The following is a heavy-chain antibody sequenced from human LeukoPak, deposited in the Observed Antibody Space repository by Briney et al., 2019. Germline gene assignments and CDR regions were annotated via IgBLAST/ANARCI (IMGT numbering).Heavy chain of an antibody. V-gene: IGHV1-18*01. D-gene: IGHD3-9*01. CDR2: ISAYNGNT. CDR3: GRVGDILTGYPYYFDY. CDR1: GYTFTSYG. J-gene: IGHJ4*01. Sequence: ASVTVSCKASGYTFTSYGISWVRQAPGQGLEWMGWISAYNGNTNYAQKLQGRVTMTTDTSTSTAYMELRSLRSDDTAVYYCGRVGDILTGYPYYFDYWGQGTLVTVSS.